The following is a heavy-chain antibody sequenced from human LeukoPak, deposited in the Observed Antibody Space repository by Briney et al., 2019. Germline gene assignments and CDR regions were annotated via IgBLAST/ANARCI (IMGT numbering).Heavy chain of an antibody. V-gene: IGHV4-34*01. D-gene: IGHD2-15*01. J-gene: IGHJ4*01. Sequence: SETLSLTCAVYGGSFSGYYWSWIRQPPGKGLEWIGEINHSGSTNYNPSLKSRVTISVDTSKNQFSLKLSSVTAADTAVYYCARGSRRQCSGGSCYQRALDYWGHGTLVTVSS. CDR3: ARGSRRQCSGGSCYQRALDY. CDR1: GGSFSGYY. CDR2: INHSGST.